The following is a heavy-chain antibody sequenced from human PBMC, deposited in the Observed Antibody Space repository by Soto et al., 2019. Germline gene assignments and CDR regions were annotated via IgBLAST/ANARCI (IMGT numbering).Heavy chain of an antibody. J-gene: IGHJ2*01. CDR3: ARGNYGSGSNQDLYFDL. V-gene: IGHV3-21*01. D-gene: IGHD3-10*01. Sequence: EVQLVESGGGLVKPGGSLRLSCAASGFTFNTYSMNWVRQAPGKGLEWVSSISTSGTYVHYGDSVKGRFTISRDNAKNSLYLQMNSLRAEDTAVYYCARGNYGSGSNQDLYFDLLGRGTLVSVSS. CDR2: ISTSGTYV. CDR1: GFTFNTYS.